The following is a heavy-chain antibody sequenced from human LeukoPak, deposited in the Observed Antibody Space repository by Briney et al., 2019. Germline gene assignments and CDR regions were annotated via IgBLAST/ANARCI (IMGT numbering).Heavy chain of an antibody. V-gene: IGHV3-64*01. D-gene: IGHD5-12*01. CDR2: ITGDGSTP. Sequence: PGGSLRLSCATSGFIFSNYAMNWVRQAPGKGLEYVSAITGDGSTPYYANSVKGRFTISRDNSKNTLYLQMGSLRGEDMAVYYCARVGFSGYDSWGQGTLVTVSS. CDR3: ARVGFSGYDS. J-gene: IGHJ5*02. CDR1: GFIFSNYA.